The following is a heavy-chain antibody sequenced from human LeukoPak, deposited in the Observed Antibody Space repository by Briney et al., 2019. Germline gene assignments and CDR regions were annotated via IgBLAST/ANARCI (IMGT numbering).Heavy chain of an antibody. CDR2: ISAYNDNT. V-gene: IGHV1-18*01. J-gene: IGHJ2*01. D-gene: IGHD6-19*01. Sequence: ASVKVSCKASGYTLTSYDISWVRQAPGQGLEWMGWISAYNDNTNYAQKFQGRVTMTIDTSTSTAYMELSSLRSDYTAVYYCARAQSKDSGWSLWYFDLWGRGTLVTVSS. CDR3: ARAQSKDSGWSLWYFDL. CDR1: GYTLTSYD.